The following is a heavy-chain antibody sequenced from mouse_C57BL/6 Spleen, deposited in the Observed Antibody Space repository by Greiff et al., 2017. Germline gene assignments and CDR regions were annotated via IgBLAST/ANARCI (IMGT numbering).Heavy chain of an antibody. CDR2: IHPNSGST. J-gene: IGHJ4*01. CDR1: GYTFTSYW. D-gene: IGHD2-4*01. Sequence: QVQLQQSGAELVKPGASVKLSCKASGYTFTSYWMHWVKQRPGQGLEWIGMIHPNSGSTNYNEKFKSKATLTVDKSSSTAYMQLSSLTSEDSAVYYCAGYDYANYYAMDYWGQGTSVTVSS. V-gene: IGHV1-64*01. CDR3: AGYDYANYYAMDY.